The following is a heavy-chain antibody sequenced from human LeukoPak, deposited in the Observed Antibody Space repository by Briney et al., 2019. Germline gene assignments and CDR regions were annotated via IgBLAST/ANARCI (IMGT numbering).Heavy chain of an antibody. V-gene: IGHV4-4*09. Sequence: SETLSLTCTVSGGSISSYYWSWIRQPPGKGLEWIGYIYTSGSTNYNPSLKSRVTISVDTSKNQFSLKLSSVTAADTAVYYCARSTVAYFNWFDPWGQGTLVTVYS. J-gene: IGHJ5*02. CDR1: GGSISSYY. D-gene: IGHD2-15*01. CDR3: ARSTVAYFNWFDP. CDR2: IYTSGST.